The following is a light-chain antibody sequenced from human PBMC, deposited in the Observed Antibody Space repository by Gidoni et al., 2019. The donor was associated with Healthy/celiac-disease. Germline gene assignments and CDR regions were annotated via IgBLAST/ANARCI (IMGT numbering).Light chain of an antibody. V-gene: IGKV4-1*01. CDR3: QQYYSTPWT. J-gene: IGKJ2*01. CDR1: QSVLYSSNNKNY. CDR2: WAS. Sequence: DIVMTQSPDSLAVSLGERATINCKSSQSVLYSSNNKNYLAWYQQKPGQPPKLLIYWASTRESGVPDRFSGSGSGTDFTLTISSLQAEDVAVYYCQQYYSTPWTFXQXTKLXIK.